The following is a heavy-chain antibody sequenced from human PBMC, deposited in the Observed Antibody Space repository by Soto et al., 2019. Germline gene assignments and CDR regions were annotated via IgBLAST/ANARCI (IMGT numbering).Heavy chain of an antibody. Sequence: QVQLQESGPGLVKPSQTLSLTCTVSGGSISSGGYYWSWIRQHSGKGLEWIGYIYYSGSTYYNPSLKSRVTISVDTSKNQFSLKLSSVTAADTAVYYCARGLRVLRFLDHAFDIWGQGTMVTVSS. CDR1: GGSISSGGYY. CDR3: ARGLRVLRFLDHAFDI. V-gene: IGHV4-31*03. J-gene: IGHJ3*02. D-gene: IGHD3-3*01. CDR2: IYYSGST.